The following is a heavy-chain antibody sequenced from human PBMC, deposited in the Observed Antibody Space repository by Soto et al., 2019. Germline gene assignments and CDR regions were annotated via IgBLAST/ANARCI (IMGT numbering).Heavy chain of an antibody. CDR3: ARSSYCTILNCHFPGV. V-gene: IGHV3-33*01. J-gene: IGHJ6*04. CDR2: IWDDGSEQ. Sequence: QVQLVESGGSVVQPGRSLRLSCAASGFSFNIYGMQWVRQAPGKGLEWVAVIWDDGSEQYYADSVKGRFTISRDNSKNNMYLQLKSLRAEDTAVYYCARSSYCTILNCHFPGVWGKGTTVTVSS. D-gene: IGHD2-8*01. CDR1: GFSFNIYG.